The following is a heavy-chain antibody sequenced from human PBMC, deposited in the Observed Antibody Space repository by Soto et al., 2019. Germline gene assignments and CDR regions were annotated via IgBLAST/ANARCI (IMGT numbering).Heavy chain of an antibody. D-gene: IGHD6-13*01. CDR2: ISGSGGST. CDR1: GFTFSSYA. Sequence: PGGSLRLSCAASGFTFSSYAMSWVRQAPGKGLEWVSAISGSGGSTYYADSVKGRFTISRDNSKNTLYLQMNSLRAEDTAVYYCTGDLAAAGTVGAFDIWGQGTMVTVSS. V-gene: IGHV3-23*01. CDR3: TGDLAAAGTVGAFDI. J-gene: IGHJ3*02.